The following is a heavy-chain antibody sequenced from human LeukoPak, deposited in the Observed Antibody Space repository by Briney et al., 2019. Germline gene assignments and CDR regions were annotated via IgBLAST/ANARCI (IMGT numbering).Heavy chain of an antibody. Sequence: SETLSLTCTVSGGSISSYYWSWIRQPAGKGLEWIGRIYTSGSTNYNPSLKSRVTMSVDTSKNQFSLKLSSVTAADTAVYYCARDGWDSSALRGYCYMDVWGKGTTVTVSS. CDR2: IYTSGST. CDR3: ARDGWDSSALRGYCYMDV. D-gene: IGHD3-22*01. J-gene: IGHJ6*03. CDR1: GGSISSYY. V-gene: IGHV4-4*07.